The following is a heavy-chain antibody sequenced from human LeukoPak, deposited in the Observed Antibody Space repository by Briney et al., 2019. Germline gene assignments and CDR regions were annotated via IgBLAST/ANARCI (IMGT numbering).Heavy chain of an antibody. CDR2: IDWADDK. V-gene: IGHV2-70*04. CDR3: ARMGNGYNLAFDY. CDR1: GFSLSTSGVR. Sequence: SGPALVKPTQTLTLTCTFSGFSLSTSGVRVSWIRQPPGKALEWLARIDWADDKFYSTSLKTRLTISKDTSKNQVVLTMTHMDPVDTATYYCARMGNGYNLAFDYWGQGTLVTVPS. D-gene: IGHD5-24*01. J-gene: IGHJ4*02.